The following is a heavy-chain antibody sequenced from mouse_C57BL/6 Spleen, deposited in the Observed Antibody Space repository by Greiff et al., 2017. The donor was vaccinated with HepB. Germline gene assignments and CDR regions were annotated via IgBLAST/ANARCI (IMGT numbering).Heavy chain of an antibody. CDR1: GFTFSSYA. D-gene: IGHD2-4*01. CDR2: ISSGGDYT. Sequence: EVMLVESGEGLVKPGGSLKLSCAASGFTFSSYAMSWVRQTPEKRLEWVAYISSGGDYTYYADTVKGRFTITRDNARNTLYLQMSSLKSEDTAMYYCTRERDYDADAMDYWGQGTSVTVSS. CDR3: TRERDYDADAMDY. V-gene: IGHV5-9-1*02. J-gene: IGHJ4*01.